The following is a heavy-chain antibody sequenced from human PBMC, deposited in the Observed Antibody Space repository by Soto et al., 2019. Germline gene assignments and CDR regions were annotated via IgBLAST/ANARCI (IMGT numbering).Heavy chain of an antibody. CDR1: GGTFSSYA. V-gene: IGHV1-69*06. Sequence: RASVKVSCKAPGGTFSSYAISWVRQAPGQGLEWMGGTFPMFGKANYAQKFQGRVTISADKSTSTAYMELSGLRSEDTAVYYCATVDISTWIDGMDVWGQGTTVTVSS. D-gene: IGHD6-13*01. J-gene: IGHJ6*02. CDR2: TFPMFGKA. CDR3: ATVDISTWIDGMDV.